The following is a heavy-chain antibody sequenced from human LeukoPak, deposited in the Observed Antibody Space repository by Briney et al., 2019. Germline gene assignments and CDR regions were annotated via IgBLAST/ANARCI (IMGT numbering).Heavy chain of an antibody. Sequence: ASVKVSCKASGYTFTSYDINWVRQATGQGLEWMGWKNPNSGNTGYAQKFQGRVTMTRNTSISTAYMELSSLRSEDTAVYYCARSVTTVTTYFDYWGQGTLVTVSS. CDR1: GYTFTSYD. V-gene: IGHV1-8*01. CDR3: ARSVTTVTTYFDY. J-gene: IGHJ4*02. D-gene: IGHD4-17*01. CDR2: KNPNSGNT.